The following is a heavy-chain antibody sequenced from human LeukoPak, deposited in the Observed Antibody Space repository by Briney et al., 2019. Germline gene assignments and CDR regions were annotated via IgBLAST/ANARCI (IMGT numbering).Heavy chain of an antibody. CDR1: GGTFSSYA. CDR2: IIPIFGTA. CDR3: ASQLGYCSSTSCLRYYYYMDV. D-gene: IGHD2-2*01. J-gene: IGHJ6*03. Sequence: GASVKVSCKXSGGTFSSYAISWVRQAPGQGLEWMGMIIPIFGTANYAQKFQGRVTITTDESTSTAYMELSSLRSEDTAVYYCASQLGYCSSTSCLRYYYYMDVWGKGTTVTVSS. V-gene: IGHV1-69*05.